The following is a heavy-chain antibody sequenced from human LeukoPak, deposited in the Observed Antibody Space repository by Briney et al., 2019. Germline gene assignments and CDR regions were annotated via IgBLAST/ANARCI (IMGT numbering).Heavy chain of an antibody. CDR2: IDGSGGRP. J-gene: IGHJ4*02. Sequence: GGSLRLSCAASGFTLSKYAMNWVRQAPGKGLEWVSGIDGSGGRPPSADSVKGRFTISRDISKNTLYLQMDSLRAEDTAAYYCARGKDHDFWNPFDHWGQGTLVAVSS. D-gene: IGHD3-3*01. CDR1: GFTLSKYA. CDR3: ARGKDHDFWNPFDH. V-gene: IGHV3-23*01.